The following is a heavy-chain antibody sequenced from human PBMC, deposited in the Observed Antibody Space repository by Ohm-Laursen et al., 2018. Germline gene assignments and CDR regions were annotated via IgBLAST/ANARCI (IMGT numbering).Heavy chain of an antibody. D-gene: IGHD4-17*01. CDR2: ITSTSDRT. J-gene: IGHJ3*02. Sequence: SLRLSCAAAGFTFSIYSMSWVRQAPGKGLEWVSSITSTSDRTDYADSVKGRFTISRDNSKNTLYLQMNVLRAEDTAVYYCATQTTVTTRAFDIWGQGTMVTVSS. CDR1: GFTFSIYS. CDR3: ATQTTVTTRAFDI. V-gene: IGHV3-23*01.